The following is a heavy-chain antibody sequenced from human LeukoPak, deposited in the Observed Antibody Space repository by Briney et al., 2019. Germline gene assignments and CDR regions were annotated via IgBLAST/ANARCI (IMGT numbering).Heavy chain of an antibody. J-gene: IGHJ4*02. V-gene: IGHV3-48*02. CDR1: GFTFSSYS. CDR3: ARVRGSSPKYYFDY. D-gene: IGHD1-26*01. CDR2: ISSSSSTI. Sequence: GGSLGLSCAASGFTFSSYSMNWVRQAPGKGLEWVSYISSSSSTIYYADSVKGRFTISRDNAKNSLYLQMNSLRDEDTAVYYCARVRGSSPKYYFDYWGQGTLVTVSS.